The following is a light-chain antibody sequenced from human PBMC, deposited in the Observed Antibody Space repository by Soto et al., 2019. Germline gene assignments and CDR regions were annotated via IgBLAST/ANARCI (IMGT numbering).Light chain of an antibody. CDR2: EVS. V-gene: IGLV2-14*01. Sequence: QSALTKPASVSGAPGQSITISCTGTSSDVGGYNYVSWYQQHPGKAPKLMIYEVSNRPSGVSNRFSGSKSGNTASLTISGLPAEDEADYYCSSYTSSSTMVFGGGTKLTVL. CDR3: SSYTSSSTMV. J-gene: IGLJ2*01. CDR1: SSDVGGYNY.